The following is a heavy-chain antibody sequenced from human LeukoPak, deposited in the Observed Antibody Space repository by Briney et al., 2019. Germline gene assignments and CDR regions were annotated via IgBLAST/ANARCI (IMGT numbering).Heavy chain of an antibody. V-gene: IGHV1-3*01. CDR1: VYTFICYA. CDR2: IKVCNGNT. CDR3: ARAPLFDWLPDY. J-gene: IGHJ4*02. D-gene: IGHD3-9*01. Sequence: AAVQVTCQASVYTFICYAMHWVRQAPGQRLEWMGWIKVCNGNTKYSQNFQGRVTIPRDTPASTAYMELSSLRSEDTAVYYCARAPLFDWLPDYWGQGTLVTVSS.